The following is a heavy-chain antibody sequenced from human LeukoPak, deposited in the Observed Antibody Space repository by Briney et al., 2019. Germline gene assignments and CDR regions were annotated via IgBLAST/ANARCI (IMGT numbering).Heavy chain of an antibody. CDR3: AKGNYYDSSVDYFDY. CDR2: IWYDGSNK. D-gene: IGHD3-22*01. Sequence: GGSLRLSCAASGFTFSSYGMHWVRQAPGKGLEWVAVIWYDGSNKYYADSVKGRFTISRDNSKNTLYLQMNSLRAEDTAVYYCAKGNYYDSSVDYFDYWGQGTLVTVSS. J-gene: IGHJ4*02. CDR1: GFTFSSYG. V-gene: IGHV3-33*06.